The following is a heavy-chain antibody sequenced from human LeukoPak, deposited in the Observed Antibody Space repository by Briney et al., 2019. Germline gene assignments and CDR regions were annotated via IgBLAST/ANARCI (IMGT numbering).Heavy chain of an antibody. Sequence: GASVKVSCKASGYTFSSYGISWVRQAPGQGLEWMGWISACNGNTNCAQKHRGRVTMTTDTSTSTAYMEVRSLRSDDTAIYYCARQVDTSMALPDYWGQGTLVTVSS. CDR3: ARQVDTSMALPDY. D-gene: IGHD5-18*01. CDR2: ISACNGNT. J-gene: IGHJ4*02. V-gene: IGHV1-18*01. CDR1: GYTFSSYG.